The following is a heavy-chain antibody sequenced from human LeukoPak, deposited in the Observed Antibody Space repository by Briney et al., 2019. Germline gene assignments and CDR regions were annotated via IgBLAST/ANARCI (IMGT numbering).Heavy chain of an antibody. V-gene: IGHV3-23*05. D-gene: IGHD3-9*01. J-gene: IGHJ4*02. Sequence: PGGSLRLSCAPSGFTFSSYALSWVRQAPGKGLEWVSAIDISGTSTYYADSVRGRFTISKDTSKNTLYLQLNSLKPEGTAIYYCATFDWGSSPNWGQGGRATVSS. CDR1: GFTFSSYA. CDR2: IDISGTST. CDR3: ATFDWGSSPN.